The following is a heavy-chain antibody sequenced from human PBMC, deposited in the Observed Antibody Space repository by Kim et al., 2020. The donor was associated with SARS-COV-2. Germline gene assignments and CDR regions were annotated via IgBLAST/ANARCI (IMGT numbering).Heavy chain of an antibody. CDR1: GFTFSSYA. CDR3: AKGPMTTVLRY. J-gene: IGHJ4*02. Sequence: GGSLRLSCAASGFTFSSYAMSWVRQAPGKGLEWVSVIYSGGSSTYYADSVKGRFTISRDNSKNTLYLQMNSLRAEDTAVYYCAKGPMTTVLRYWGQGTLVTVSS. D-gene: IGHD4-17*01. CDR2: IYSGGSST. V-gene: IGHV3-23*03.